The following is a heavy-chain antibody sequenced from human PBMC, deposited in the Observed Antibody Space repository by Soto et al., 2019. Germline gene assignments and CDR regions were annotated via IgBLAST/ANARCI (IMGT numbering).Heavy chain of an antibody. J-gene: IGHJ3*01. CDR3: EGHCVGYCSGGNCYPDAFEV. D-gene: IGHD2-15*01. Sequence: QLQLQESGPGLVKPSETLSLTCTVSGDSVSSNTHYWGLIRQPPGKGLEGIGSRYYTGTTFYNTLVKSRGTIPGETSKNRFSLRLNSVTAADTAMYYCEGHCVGYCSGGNCYPDAFEVWGQGTMVTVSS. CDR1: GDSVSSNTHY. CDR2: RYYTGTT. V-gene: IGHV4-39*01.